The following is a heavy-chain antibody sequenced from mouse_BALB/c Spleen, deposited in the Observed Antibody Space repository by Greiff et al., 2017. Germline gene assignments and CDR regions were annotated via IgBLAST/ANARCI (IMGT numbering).Heavy chain of an antibody. CDR1: GFTFSSYA. D-gene: IGHD2-4*01. J-gene: IGHJ2*01. CDR3: ARRRYDYDFDY. Sequence: DVHLVESGGGLVKPGGSLKLSCAASGFTFSSYAMSWVRQTPEKRLEWVASISSGGSTYYPDSVKGRFTISRDNARNILYLQMSSLRSEDTAMYYCARRRYDYDFDYWGQGTTLTVSS. V-gene: IGHV5-6-5*01. CDR2: ISSGGST.